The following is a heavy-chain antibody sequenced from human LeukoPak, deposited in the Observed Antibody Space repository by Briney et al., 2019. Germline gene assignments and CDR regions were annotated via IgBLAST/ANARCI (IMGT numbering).Heavy chain of an antibody. D-gene: IGHD3-16*02. CDR2: IGSGGRT. Sequence: GGSLRLSCAASGFTFSGYAMSWVRQAPGKGLEWVSGIGSGGRTYYADSVKGRFTISRDNSKNTLHLQMNSLRAEDTAVYYCAKGGYQSDYWGQGTLVTVSS. J-gene: IGHJ4*02. CDR1: GFTFSGYA. CDR3: AKGGYQSDY. V-gene: IGHV3-23*01.